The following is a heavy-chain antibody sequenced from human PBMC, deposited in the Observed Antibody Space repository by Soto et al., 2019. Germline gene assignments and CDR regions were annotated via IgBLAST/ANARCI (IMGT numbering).Heavy chain of an antibody. CDR3: ARDQYYDFWSGTQKTFDP. V-gene: IGHV1-69*06. J-gene: IGHJ5*02. D-gene: IGHD3-3*01. CDR1: GGTFSSYA. Sequence: QVQLVQSGAEVKKPGSSVKVSCKASGGTFSSYAISWVRQAPGQGLEWMGGIIPIFSTANYAQKFQGRVTITADKSTSTAYMELSSLRSEDTALYYCARDQYYDFWSGTQKTFDPWGQGTLVTVSS. CDR2: IIPIFSTA.